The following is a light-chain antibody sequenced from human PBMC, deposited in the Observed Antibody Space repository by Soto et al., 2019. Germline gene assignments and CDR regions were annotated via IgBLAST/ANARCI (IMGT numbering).Light chain of an antibody. CDR3: CSYAGNSTYV. CDR2: DVN. J-gene: IGLJ1*01. CDR1: SSDVGVYNY. Sequence: QSALTQPRSVSGSPGQSVPISCTGTSSDVGVYNYVSWYQHHPGKAPKLMIYDVNKRPSGVSDRFSASKSGNTASLTISGLQAEDEADYYCCSYAGNSTYVFGTGTKVTV. V-gene: IGLV2-11*01.